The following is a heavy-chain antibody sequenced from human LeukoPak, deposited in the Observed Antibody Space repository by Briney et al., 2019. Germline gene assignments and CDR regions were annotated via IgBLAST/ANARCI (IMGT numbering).Heavy chain of an antibody. Sequence: GGSLRLSCEASGFTFNNYVMTWVRQAPGKGLEWVSSISASAAMTYYADFVRGRFTVSRDNSNNRLYLHMSGLTAADTAVYYCAKDRSIGTYYTFDHWGQGTLVTVSS. J-gene: IGHJ4*02. D-gene: IGHD1-26*01. V-gene: IGHV3-23*01. CDR1: GFTFNNYV. CDR3: AKDRSIGTYYTFDH. CDR2: ISASAAMT.